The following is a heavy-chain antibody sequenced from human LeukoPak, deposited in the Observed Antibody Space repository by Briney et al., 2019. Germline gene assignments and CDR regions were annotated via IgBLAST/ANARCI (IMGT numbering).Heavy chain of an antibody. V-gene: IGHV3-66*02. CDR3: ARDSGSTSWAYS. Sequence: GSLRLSCAASGMSVSENYMSWVRQAPGKGLEWVCVINRDGTTDYAESMKGRFTISRDIAENTLSLQMNGLRVQDTALYYCARDSGSTSWAYSWGQGTLVSVSS. J-gene: IGHJ4*02. CDR1: GMSVSENY. D-gene: IGHD6-6*01. CDR2: INRDGTT.